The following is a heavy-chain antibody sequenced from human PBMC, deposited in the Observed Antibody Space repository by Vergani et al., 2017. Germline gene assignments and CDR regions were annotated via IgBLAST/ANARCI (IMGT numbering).Heavy chain of an antibody. Sequence: EVQLVESGGGLVKPGGSLRLSCAASGFTFSSYSMNWVRQAPGKGLEWVSSISSSSSYIYYADSVKGRFTISRDNAKNSLYLQMNILRAEDTAVYYCAGDGTYGSGIYYYYMDVWGKGTTVTVSS. CDR3: AGDGTYGSGIYYYYMDV. D-gene: IGHD3-10*01. V-gene: IGHV3-21*01. CDR1: GFTFSSYS. CDR2: ISSSSSYI. J-gene: IGHJ6*03.